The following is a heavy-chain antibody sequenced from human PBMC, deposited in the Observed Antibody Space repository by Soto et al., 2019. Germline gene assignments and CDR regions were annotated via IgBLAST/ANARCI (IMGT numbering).Heavy chain of an antibody. V-gene: IGHV4-59*01. D-gene: IGHD3-10*01. Sequence: SETLSLTCTVSGGSISIYYWSWIRHPPGKGLEWIGYIYYSGSTNYNPSLKSRVTISVDTSKNQFSLKLSSVTAADTAVYYCRGSVNMVRGVIPYDYWGQGTLVTVS. CDR2: IYYSGST. J-gene: IGHJ4*02. CDR1: GGSISIYY. CDR3: RGSVNMVRGVIPYDY.